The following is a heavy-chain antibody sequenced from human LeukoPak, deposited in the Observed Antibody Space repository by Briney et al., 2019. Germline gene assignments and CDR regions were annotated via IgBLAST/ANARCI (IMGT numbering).Heavy chain of an antibody. J-gene: IGHJ4*02. D-gene: IGHD6-19*01. CDR3: TRVIVAVPGYFDYFDF. V-gene: IGHV3-7*01. CDR2: INEDGSNK. CDR1: GFTFSNYY. Sequence: GGSLSLSCAASGFTFSNYYMRWIRQAPGKGLEWVANINEDGSNKWHLGSVKGRFTVSRDNARNSLYLQMNSLRAEDTAVYYCTRVIVAVPGYFDYFDFWGQGALVTVSS.